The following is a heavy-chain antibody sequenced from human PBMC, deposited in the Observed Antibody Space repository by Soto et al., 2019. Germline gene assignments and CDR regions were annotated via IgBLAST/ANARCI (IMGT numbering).Heavy chain of an antibody. CDR3: ATGRISRGLDV. J-gene: IGHJ6*02. Sequence: QVQLQESGPGLVKPSETLSLTCSVSGGTISSYYWSWIRQPPGKGLEWIGYIYSRGTTSYNPSLKSRATILVDTSKNQFSLRLTSMTATDTAVYYCATGRISRGLDVWGQGTTITVSS. V-gene: IGHV4-59*12. CDR2: IYSRGTT. CDR1: GGTISSYY.